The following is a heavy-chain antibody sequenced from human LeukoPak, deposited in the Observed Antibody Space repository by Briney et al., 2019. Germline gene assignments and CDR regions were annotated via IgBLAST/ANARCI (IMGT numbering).Heavy chain of an antibody. Sequence: SETLSLTCTVSGGSISSYHWTWMRQAPGKGLEWIGYMYNTGSTNYNPSLKSRVTISAETSKNQFSLKLSSVTAADTAVYYCARGDRYSSSWYSPRFDPWGQGTLVTVSS. V-gene: IGHV4-59*12. CDR3: ARGDRYSSSWYSPRFDP. CDR1: GGSISSYH. CDR2: MYNTGST. J-gene: IGHJ5*02. D-gene: IGHD6-13*01.